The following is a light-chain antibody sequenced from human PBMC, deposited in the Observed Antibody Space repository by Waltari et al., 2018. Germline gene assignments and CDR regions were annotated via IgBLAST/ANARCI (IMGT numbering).Light chain of an antibody. CDR3: SSYMDTTTLEL. J-gene: IGLJ2*01. CDR2: DVT. V-gene: IGLV2-14*03. Sequence: QSALTQPASVSGSPGQSITISCTGTSSDVGSYNYVSWYQQHPVKAPKLIIYDVTNRPSGVSKRFSGSKSGNTASLTISGLQAEDEADYYCSSYMDTTTLELFGGGTSLTVL. CDR1: SSDVGSYNY.